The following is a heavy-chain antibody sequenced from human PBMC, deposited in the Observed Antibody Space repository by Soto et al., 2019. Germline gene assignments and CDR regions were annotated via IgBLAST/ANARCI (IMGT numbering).Heavy chain of an antibody. CDR2: INHDGST. CDR1: GGSFSGYY. V-gene: IGHV4-34*01. J-gene: IGHJ4*02. D-gene: IGHD3-22*01. Sequence: QVQLQQWGAGLLKPSETLSLTCAAYGGSFSGYYWSWIRQPPGKGLEWIGEINHDGSTNYNPSLKSRVTISVDTSKNQFSLKLSSVTAADTAVYYCARGVYYFDSNGHGLYYWGQGTLVTVSS. CDR3: ARGVYYFDSNGHGLYY.